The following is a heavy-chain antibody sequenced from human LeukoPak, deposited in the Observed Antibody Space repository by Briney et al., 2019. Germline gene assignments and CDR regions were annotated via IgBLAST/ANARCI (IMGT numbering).Heavy chain of an antibody. CDR2: IKSKTDGGTT. CDR1: GFTFSNAW. Sequence: PGGSLRLSCAASGFTFSNAWMSWVRQAPGKGLEWVGRIKSKTDGGTTDYAAPVKGRFTISRDDSKNTLYLQMNSLKTEDTAVYYCTTDTYYYDSSGYFSYFDYWGQGTLVTVSS. D-gene: IGHD3-22*01. J-gene: IGHJ4*02. V-gene: IGHV3-15*01. CDR3: TTDTYYYDSSGYFSYFDY.